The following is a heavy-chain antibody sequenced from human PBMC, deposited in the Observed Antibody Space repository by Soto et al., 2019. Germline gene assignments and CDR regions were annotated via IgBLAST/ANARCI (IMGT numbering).Heavy chain of an antibody. CDR3: ARDYRTSAGRHFVG. V-gene: IGHV4-30-2*01. CDR2: IYNNGDT. D-gene: IGHD3-16*02. CDR1: GASLSRGADS. J-gene: IGHJ4*02. Sequence: SETLSLTCSVSGASLSRGADSWSWIRQPPGKALEWIGFIYNNGDTYYNPSLKSRVTVSVDRSKNQFSLKLTSVTAAGTAVYYCARDYRTSAGRHFVGWGQGIQVTVYS.